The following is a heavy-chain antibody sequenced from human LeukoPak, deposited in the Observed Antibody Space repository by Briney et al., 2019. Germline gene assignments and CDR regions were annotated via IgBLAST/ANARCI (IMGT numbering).Heavy chain of an antibody. CDR3: ARVLPDGFFPLEY. CDR2: INPNSGGT. CDR1: GYTLTGYY. V-gene: IGHV1-2*02. Sequence: ASVKVSCKASGYTLTGYYMHWVRQAPGQGLEWMGWINPNSGGTNYAQKFQGRVTMTRDTSINTAYMELSILKSDDSAVYYCARVLPDGFFPLEYWGQGTLVTVSS. D-gene: IGHD3/OR15-3a*01. J-gene: IGHJ4*02.